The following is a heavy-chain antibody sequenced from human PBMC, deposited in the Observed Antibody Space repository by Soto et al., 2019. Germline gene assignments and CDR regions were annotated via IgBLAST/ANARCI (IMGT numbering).Heavy chain of an antibody. CDR1: GFTFGDYA. J-gene: IGHJ6*02. D-gene: IGHD6-19*01. Sequence: GSLRLSCTASGFTFGDYAMSWVRQAPGKGLEWVGFIRSKAYGGTTEYAASVKGRFTISRDDSKSIAYLQMNSLKTEDTAVYYCTREGIAVAGPYYYYYYGMDVWGQGTTVTVSS. V-gene: IGHV3-49*04. CDR2: IRSKAYGGTT. CDR3: TREGIAVAGPYYYYYYGMDV.